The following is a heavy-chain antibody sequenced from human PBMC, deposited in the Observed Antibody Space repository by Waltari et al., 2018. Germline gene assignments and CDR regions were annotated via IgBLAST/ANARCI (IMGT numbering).Heavy chain of an antibody. CDR3: AREDNVNAKRAMDV. V-gene: IGHV3-48*02. J-gene: IGHJ6*04. CDR2: VTGGTSTI. Sequence: EVQLVESGGVLVEPGGSLSLSCAAAGFRFTLHRLKWVRQAPGKGLEWVSTVTGGTSTIYHYADSVKGRFTVSRDNAKNSLYLQMNGLREEDTAVYYCAREDNVNAKRAMDVWGKGTTVTVSS. CDR1: GFRFTLHR. D-gene: IGHD1-20*01.